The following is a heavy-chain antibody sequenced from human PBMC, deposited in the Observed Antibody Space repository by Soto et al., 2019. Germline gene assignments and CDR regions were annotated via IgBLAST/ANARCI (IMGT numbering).Heavy chain of an antibody. D-gene: IGHD3-10*02. CDR1: GFTFSSYA. CDR3: AKGGSVYNFRGVRDHHDAFDI. J-gene: IGHJ3*02. Sequence: GGSLRLSCAASGFTFSSYAMSWVRQAPGKGLEWVSAISGSGGSTYYADSVKGRFTISRDNSKNTVYLQMNSLRAEDTAVYYCAKGGSVYNFRGVRDHHDAFDIWGQGTMVTVSS. CDR2: ISGSGGST. V-gene: IGHV3-23*01.